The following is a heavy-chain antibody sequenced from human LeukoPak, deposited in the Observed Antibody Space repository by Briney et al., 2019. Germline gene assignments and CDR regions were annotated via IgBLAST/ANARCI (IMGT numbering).Heavy chain of an antibody. CDR3: ARGYCSGGSCQFDY. D-gene: IGHD2-15*01. V-gene: IGHV4-30-2*01. Sequence: SETLSLTCAVSGGSISSGGYSWSWIRQPPGKGLEWIGYIYHSGSTYYDPSLKSRVTISVDRSKSQFSLKLSSVTAADTAVYYCARGYCSGGSCQFDYWGQGTLVTVSS. CDR1: GGSISSGGYS. CDR2: IYHSGST. J-gene: IGHJ4*02.